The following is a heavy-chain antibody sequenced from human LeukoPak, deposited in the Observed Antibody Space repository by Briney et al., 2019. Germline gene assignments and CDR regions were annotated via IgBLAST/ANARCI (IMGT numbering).Heavy chain of an antibody. V-gene: IGHV4-39*07. J-gene: IGHJ5*02. CDR3: ARDSRWDKGYWFDP. CDR2: IYYSGST. D-gene: IGHD1-26*01. Sequence: PSETLSLTCTVSGGSISSSSYYWGWIRQPPGKGLEWIGSIYYSGSTYYNPSLKSRVTISVDTSKNQFSLKLSSVTAADTAVYYCARDSRWDKGYWFDPWGQGTLVTVSS. CDR1: GGSISSSSYY.